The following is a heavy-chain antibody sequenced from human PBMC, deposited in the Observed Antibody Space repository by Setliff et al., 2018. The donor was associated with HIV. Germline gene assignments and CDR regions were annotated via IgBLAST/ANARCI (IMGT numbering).Heavy chain of an antibody. D-gene: IGHD3-22*01. CDR1: GGSISTYY. J-gene: IGHJ3*02. Sequence: SETLSLTCNVSGGSISTYYWSWIRQPPGKGLEWLGYVSYSGSTNFNPSLESRLAMSVDMSKNHLSLKLRSVTAADTAVYYCARHGHFYDSSSSDAFDIWGHGTMVTVSS. CDR3: ARHGHFYDSSSSDAFDI. V-gene: IGHV4-59*08. CDR2: VSYSGST.